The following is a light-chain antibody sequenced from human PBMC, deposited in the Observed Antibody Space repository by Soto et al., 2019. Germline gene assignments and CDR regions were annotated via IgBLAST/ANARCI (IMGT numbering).Light chain of an antibody. CDR3: AAWDESLNGLYV. J-gene: IGLJ1*01. Sequence: QSVLTQPTSTSGTPGQRVTISCSGSSSNIGSNTVKWYQQLPGTAPKLLIYSNNQRPSGVPDRFSGSKSGTSASLAISGLQSEDEADYYCAAWDESLNGLYVFGTGTKVTVL. CDR1: SSNIGSNT. V-gene: IGLV1-44*01. CDR2: SNN.